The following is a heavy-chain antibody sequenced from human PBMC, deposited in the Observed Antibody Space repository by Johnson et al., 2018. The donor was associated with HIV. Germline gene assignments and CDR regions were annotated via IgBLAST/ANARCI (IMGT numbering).Heavy chain of an antibody. CDR1: GFTFSRFW. CDR2: IKEDGSEK. V-gene: IGHV3-7*03. Sequence: VQLVESGGGLVQPGGSLRLSCAASGFTFSRFWMNWVRQAPGKGLEWVANIKEDGSEKYYVDSVKGRFTMSRDNAKKTLYLEINSLRTEDTAVYYCARDGRLAAAGAWGAFDIWGQGTMVTV. CDR3: ARDGRLAAAGAWGAFDI. D-gene: IGHD6-13*01. J-gene: IGHJ3*02.